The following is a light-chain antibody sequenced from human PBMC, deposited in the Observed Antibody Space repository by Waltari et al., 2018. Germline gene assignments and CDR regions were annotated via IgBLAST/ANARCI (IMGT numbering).Light chain of an antibody. CDR2: DVS. Sequence: EIVMTQSPVALSVSPGERATLSCRASQSVRSSVAWYQQRPGQTPRLVTYDVSTRANGIPARFSGSGSGTEFTLTISSLQSEDFAVYYCQQYKTWPGTFGQGTKLEIK. CDR1: QSVRSS. CDR3: QQYKTWPGT. J-gene: IGKJ2*01. V-gene: IGKV3-15*01.